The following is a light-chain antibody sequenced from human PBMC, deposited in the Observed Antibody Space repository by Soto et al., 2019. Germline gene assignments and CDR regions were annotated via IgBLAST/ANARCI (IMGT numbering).Light chain of an antibody. Sequence: QSALTQAASVSGSPGQSITISCTGTSSDDGGYNYVSWYQQHPGKAPKLMIYDVSNRPSGVSNRFSGSKSGNTASLTISGLQAEDEADYYCSSYTSSSTLYVFGTGTKLTVL. CDR1: SSDDGGYNY. CDR3: SSYTSSSTLYV. CDR2: DVS. V-gene: IGLV2-14*01. J-gene: IGLJ1*01.